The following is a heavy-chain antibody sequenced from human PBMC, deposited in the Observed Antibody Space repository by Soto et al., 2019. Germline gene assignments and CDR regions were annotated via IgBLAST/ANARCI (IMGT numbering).Heavy chain of an antibody. D-gene: IGHD5-18*01. V-gene: IGHV3-30*03. J-gene: IGHJ4*02. CDR2: ISYDGSNK. CDR1: GFTFSSYG. CDR3: ATWVTSYAAMAY. Sequence: GGSLRLSCAASGFTFSSYGMHWVRQAPGKGLEWVAVISYDGSNKYYADSVKGRFTISRDNSKNTLCLQMNSLRAEDTAVYYCATWVTSYAAMAYWGQGTLVTVSS.